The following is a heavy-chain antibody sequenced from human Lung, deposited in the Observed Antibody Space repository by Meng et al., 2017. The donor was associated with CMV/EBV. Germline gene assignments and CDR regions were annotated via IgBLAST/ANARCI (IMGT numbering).Heavy chain of an antibody. CDR1: RGSISGDDYY. D-gene: IGHD3-9*01. Sequence: SXTLSLTCTVSRGSISGDDYYWSWIRQPPGKGLEWIGYIYYSGTTYYNPSLKSRVTISIDTSKNQFSLNLSSVTAADTAVYYCARGYFRLGISLRGGWFGPWGQGTXVNVYS. V-gene: IGHV4-30-4*02. CDR2: IYYSGTT. CDR3: ARGYFRLGISLRGGWFGP. J-gene: IGHJ5*02.